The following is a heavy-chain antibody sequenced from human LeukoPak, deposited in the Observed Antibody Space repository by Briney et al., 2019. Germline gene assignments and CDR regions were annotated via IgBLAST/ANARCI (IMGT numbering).Heavy chain of an antibody. Sequence: PGGSLRLSCAASGFTFSSYWMHWVRQAPGKGLVWVSRINTDGSSTSYADSVKGRFTISRDNAKNTLYLQMNSLRAEDTAVYYCARAGPHYDFWSGYYVYWGQGTLVTVSS. D-gene: IGHD3-3*01. CDR3: ARAGPHYDFWSGYYVY. J-gene: IGHJ4*02. CDR2: INTDGSST. V-gene: IGHV3-74*01. CDR1: GFTFSSYW.